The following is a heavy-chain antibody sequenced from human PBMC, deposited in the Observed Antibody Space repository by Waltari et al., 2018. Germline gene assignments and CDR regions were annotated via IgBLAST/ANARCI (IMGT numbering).Heavy chain of an antibody. J-gene: IGHJ6*02. V-gene: IGHV1-69*15. Sequence: FSWVRQAAAQRFEWVGRLLPIFGTTTYPQKFEGRVTVTAEESTSTAYMELSGLAYDDTAVYYCATITGRFDWGQLDYSMDVWGQGTAVTVSS. CDR2: LLPIFGTT. CDR3: ATITGRFDWGQLDYSMDV. D-gene: IGHD3-3*01.